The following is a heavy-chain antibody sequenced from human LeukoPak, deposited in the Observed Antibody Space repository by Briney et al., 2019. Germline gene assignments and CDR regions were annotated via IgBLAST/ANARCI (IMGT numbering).Heavy chain of an antibody. CDR2: IYYSGST. CDR3: ARHVYSFTMIKSTGFGWFDP. Sequence: PSETLSLTCTVSGGSISSYYWSWIRQPPGKGLEWIGYIYYSGSTYYNPSLKSRVTISVDTSKNQFSLKLSSVTAADTAVYYCARHVYSFTMIKSTGFGWFDPWGQGTLVTVSS. J-gene: IGHJ5*02. V-gene: IGHV4-59*08. D-gene: IGHD3-22*01. CDR1: GGSISSYY.